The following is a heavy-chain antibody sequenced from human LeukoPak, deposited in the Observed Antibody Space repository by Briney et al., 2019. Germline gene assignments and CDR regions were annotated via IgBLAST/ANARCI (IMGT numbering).Heavy chain of an antibody. D-gene: IGHD2-15*01. Sequence: SETLSLTCAVSGGSMSSYYWSWIRQPPGKGLGWIGYIFYSGSTNYNPSLKSRVTISVDTSKNQFSLKLSSVTAADTAVYYCARILDCSSSSCSYGMDVWGQGTTVTVPS. CDR3: ARILDCSSSSCSYGMDV. V-gene: IGHV4-59*08. J-gene: IGHJ6*02. CDR2: IFYSGST. CDR1: GGSMSSYY.